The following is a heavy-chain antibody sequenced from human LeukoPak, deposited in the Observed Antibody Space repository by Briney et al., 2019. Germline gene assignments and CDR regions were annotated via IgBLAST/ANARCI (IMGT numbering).Heavy chain of an antibody. D-gene: IGHD4-17*01. V-gene: IGHV4-34*01. CDR2: INHSGST. CDR1: GGSFSGYY. Sequence: SETLSLTCAVYGGSFSGYYWSWIRQPPGKGLEWIGEINHSGSTNYNPSLKSRVTISVDTSKNQFFLKLSSVTAADTAVYYCARASTVTTPRGMDVWGQGTTVTVSS. CDR3: ARASTVTTPRGMDV. J-gene: IGHJ6*02.